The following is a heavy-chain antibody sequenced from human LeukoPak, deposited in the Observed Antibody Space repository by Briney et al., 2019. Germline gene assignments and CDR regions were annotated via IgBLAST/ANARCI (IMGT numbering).Heavy chain of an antibody. J-gene: IGHJ4*02. CDR3: AREEGYCSSTTCSATFDY. CDR2: INPNSGGT. Sequence: GASVKVSCKASGYTFTGYYMHWVRQAPGQGLEWMGWINPNSGGTNYAQKFQGRVTMTRDTSITTAYMELSRLRCDDTAVYYCAREEGYCSSTTCSATFDYWGQGTLVTVSS. V-gene: IGHV1-2*02. CDR1: GYTFTGYY. D-gene: IGHD2-2*01.